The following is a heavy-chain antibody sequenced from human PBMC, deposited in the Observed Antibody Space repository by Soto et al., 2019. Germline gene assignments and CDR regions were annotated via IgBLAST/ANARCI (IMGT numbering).Heavy chain of an antibody. V-gene: IGHV5-51*01. CDR1: GYSFTSYW. D-gene: IGHD2-21*02. Sequence: GESLKISCKGSGYSFTSYWIGWVRQMPGKGLEWMGIIYPGDSDTRYSPSFQGQVTISADKSIGTAYLQWSSLKASDTAMYYCARAVGGYCGGDCYSGDAFDIWGQGTMVTVSS. CDR2: IYPGDSDT. CDR3: ARAVGGYCGGDCYSGDAFDI. J-gene: IGHJ3*02.